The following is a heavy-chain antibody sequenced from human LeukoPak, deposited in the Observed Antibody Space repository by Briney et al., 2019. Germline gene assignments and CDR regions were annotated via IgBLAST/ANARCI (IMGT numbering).Heavy chain of an antibody. D-gene: IGHD3-10*01. V-gene: IGHV3-48*03. J-gene: IGHJ4*02. Sequence: GGSLRLSCTASGFTFSSYEMNWVRQAPGKGLEWVSYISSSDNTIYYADSVKGRFTISRDNAKNSLYLRMNSLRAEDTAVYYCARKPFYGSGIGHWGLGTLVTVSS. CDR1: GFTFSSYE. CDR3: ARKPFYGSGIGH. CDR2: ISSSDNTI.